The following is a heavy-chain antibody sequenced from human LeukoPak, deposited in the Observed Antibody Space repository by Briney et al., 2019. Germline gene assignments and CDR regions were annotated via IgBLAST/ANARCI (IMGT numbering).Heavy chain of an antibody. CDR1: GGSISSSSYY. Sequence: ASETLSLTCTVSGGSISSSSYYWGWIRQPPGKGLEWIGSIYYSGSTYYNPSLKSRVTISVDTSKNQFSLKLSSVTAADTAVYYCARSFYSSSGIGDAFDIWGQGTMVTVSS. CDR3: ARSFYSSSGIGDAFDI. CDR2: IYYSGST. D-gene: IGHD6-6*01. V-gene: IGHV4-39*01. J-gene: IGHJ3*02.